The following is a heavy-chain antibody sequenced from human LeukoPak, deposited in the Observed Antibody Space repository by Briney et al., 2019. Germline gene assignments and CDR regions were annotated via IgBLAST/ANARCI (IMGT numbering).Heavy chain of an antibody. J-gene: IGHJ6*02. V-gene: IGHV3-48*01. D-gene: IGHD3-10*01. CDR1: GFTFSSYS. Sequence: GGSLRLSCAASGFTFSSYSMNWVRQAPGKGLEWVSYISSSSSTIYYADSVKGRFTISRDNSKNTLYLQMNSLRAEDTAVYYCARDSHDSGNYYYGMDVWGQGTTVTVSS. CDR2: ISSSSSTI. CDR3: ARDSHDSGNYYYGMDV.